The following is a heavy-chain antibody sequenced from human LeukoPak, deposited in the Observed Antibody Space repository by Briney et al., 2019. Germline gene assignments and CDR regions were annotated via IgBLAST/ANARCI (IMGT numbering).Heavy chain of an antibody. CDR2: ISPNSGGT. CDR3: AIQPWGSGNNWYFDL. CDR1: GYTFSGFY. V-gene: IGHV1-2*02. J-gene: IGHJ2*01. Sequence: ASVRVSCKPSGYTFSGFYIHWVRQAPGQGLEWMGWISPNSGGTDYAQRIQGRVTMTRDTSISTAYMELSSLRSDDTAVYYCAIQPWGSGNNWYFDLWGRGTLVTVSS. D-gene: IGHD7-27*01.